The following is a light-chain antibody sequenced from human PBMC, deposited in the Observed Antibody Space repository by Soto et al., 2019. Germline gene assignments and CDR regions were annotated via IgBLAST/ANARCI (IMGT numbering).Light chain of an antibody. CDR3: QQYNSYSPKT. CDR1: QTISSW. Sequence: EIQMTQTPSTLSGSVGDRVTITCRASQTISSWLAWYQQKPGKAPKLLIYKASTLKSGVPSRFSGSGSGTEFTLTINSLQPDDFATYYCQQYNSYSPKTFGQGTMVDIK. V-gene: IGKV1-5*03. CDR2: KAS. J-gene: IGKJ1*01.